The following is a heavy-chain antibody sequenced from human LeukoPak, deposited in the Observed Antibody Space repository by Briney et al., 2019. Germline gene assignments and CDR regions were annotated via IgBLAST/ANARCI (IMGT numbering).Heavy chain of an antibody. CDR1: GYTFSGFY. V-gene: IGHV1-24*01. CDR3: ATGFYAARDAFDI. J-gene: IGHJ3*02. D-gene: IGHD2-15*01. CDR2: FDPEDGET. Sequence: GASVKVSCKASGYTFSGFYMNWLRQAPGQGPEWMGGFDPEDGETIYAQKFQGRVTMTEDTSTDTAYMELSSLRSEDTAVYYCATGFYAARDAFDIWGQGTMVTVSS.